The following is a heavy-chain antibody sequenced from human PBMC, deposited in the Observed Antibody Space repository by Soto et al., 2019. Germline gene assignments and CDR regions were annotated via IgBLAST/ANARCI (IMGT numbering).Heavy chain of an antibody. Sequence: PGGSLRLSCTASGFTFDDYAMHWVRQAPGKGLEWVSGISWNSATIAYGDSVKGRFTISRDNAKNILYLQMNSLRAEDTALYYCGKEYSNLGFYYKYGMDVWGQGTTVTVSS. CDR3: GKEYSNLGFYYKYGMDV. CDR2: ISWNSATI. CDR1: GFTFDDYA. V-gene: IGHV3-9*01. J-gene: IGHJ6*02. D-gene: IGHD4-4*01.